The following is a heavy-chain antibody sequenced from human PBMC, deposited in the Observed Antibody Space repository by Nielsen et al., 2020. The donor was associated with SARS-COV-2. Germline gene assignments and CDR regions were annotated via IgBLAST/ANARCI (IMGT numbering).Heavy chain of an antibody. D-gene: IGHD3-3*01. J-gene: IGHJ6*02. Sequence: SVKVSCKASGGTFSSYTISWVRQAPGQGLEWMGRIIPILGIANYAQKFQGRVTITADKSTSTAYMELSSLRSEDTAVYYCASPTGDFWSGYYEMDVWGQGTTVTVSS. CDR3: ASPTGDFWSGYYEMDV. CDR1: GGTFSSYT. CDR2: IIPILGIA. V-gene: IGHV1-69*02.